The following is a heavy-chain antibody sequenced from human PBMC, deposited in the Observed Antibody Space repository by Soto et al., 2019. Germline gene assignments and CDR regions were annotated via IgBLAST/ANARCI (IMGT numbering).Heavy chain of an antibody. V-gene: IGHV3-23*01. Sequence: EVELLESGGGSVQPGGSLRLSCAASGFIFSSYAMSWVRQAPGKGLEWVAAINDNGGSTYYADSVKGRFTISRDNSENTLHLQMDSLRAEDTAGYYCAKDLPVWSIVYYFDHWGQGNLVTVSS. J-gene: IGHJ4*02. D-gene: IGHD3-10*01. CDR2: INDNGGST. CDR1: GFIFSSYA. CDR3: AKDLPVWSIVYYFDH.